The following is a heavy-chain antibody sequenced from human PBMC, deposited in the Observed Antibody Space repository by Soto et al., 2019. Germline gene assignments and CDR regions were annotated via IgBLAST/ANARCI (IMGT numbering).Heavy chain of an antibody. Sequence: QVQLVQSGAEVKKPGSSVTVSCKASGGTFSSYTISWVRQAPGQGLEWMGGIIPIFGTANYAQKVQGRVTITADESTGTAYMELSSLTSEDTSVYYCARGNHRWLQLWYFDLWGRGTLVTVSS. CDR1: GGTFSSYT. CDR2: IIPIFGTA. V-gene: IGHV1-69*12. J-gene: IGHJ2*01. CDR3: ARGNHRWLQLWYFDL. D-gene: IGHD5-12*01.